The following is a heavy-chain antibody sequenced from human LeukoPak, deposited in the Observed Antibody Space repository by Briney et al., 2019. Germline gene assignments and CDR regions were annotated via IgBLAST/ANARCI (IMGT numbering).Heavy chain of an antibody. V-gene: IGHV3-20*04. J-gene: IGHJ4*02. D-gene: IGHD3-10*01. CDR1: GFTFDDYG. Sequence: PGGSLRLSCAASGFTFDDYGMSWVRQAPGKGLEWVSGVNWNGVSTGYADSVKGRFTISRDNAKNSLYPQMNSLRAEDTALYYCARDQVRGLSDYWGQGTLVTVSS. CDR2: VNWNGVST. CDR3: ARDQVRGLSDY.